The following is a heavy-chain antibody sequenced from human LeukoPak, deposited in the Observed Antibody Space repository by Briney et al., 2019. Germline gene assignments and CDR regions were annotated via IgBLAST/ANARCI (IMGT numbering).Heavy chain of an antibody. Sequence: SETLSLTCTVSGYSISSGYYWGWIRQAPGKGLEWIGSIYHSGSTYYNPSLKSRVTISVDTSKNQFSLKLSSVTAADTAVYYCAREGKITMVRGVIRYYYMDVWGKGTTVTISS. CDR1: GYSISSGYY. D-gene: IGHD3-10*01. CDR3: AREGKITMVRGVIRYYYMDV. J-gene: IGHJ6*03. CDR2: IYHSGST. V-gene: IGHV4-38-2*02.